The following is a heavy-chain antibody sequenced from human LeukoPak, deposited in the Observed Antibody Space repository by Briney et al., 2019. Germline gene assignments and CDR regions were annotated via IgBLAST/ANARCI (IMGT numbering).Heavy chain of an antibody. J-gene: IGHJ4*02. V-gene: IGHV1-2*02. CDR3: ARDRVGYCSSTSCYTQTALDY. D-gene: IGHD2-2*02. CDR2: INPNSDGT. Sequence: ASVKVSCKASGYTFTGYYMHWVRQAPGQGLEWMGWINPNSDGTNYAQKFQGRVTMTRDTSISTAYMELSRLRSDDTAVYYCARDRVGYCSSTSCYTQTALDYWGQGTLVTVSS. CDR1: GYTFTGYY.